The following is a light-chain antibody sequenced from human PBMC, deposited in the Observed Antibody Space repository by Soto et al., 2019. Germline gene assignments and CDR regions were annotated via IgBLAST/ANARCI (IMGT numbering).Light chain of an antibody. J-gene: IGLJ2*01. CDR3: SSYTSSRIVV. Sequence: QSALTPPASVSGSPGQSITISCTGTSSDVGGYNYVSWFQQHPGKAPKLMIYEVTNRPSGVSYRFSGSKSGNTASLTISGLQAEDEADYYCSSYTSSRIVVFGGGTKLTVL. CDR1: SSDVGGYNY. V-gene: IGLV2-14*01. CDR2: EVT.